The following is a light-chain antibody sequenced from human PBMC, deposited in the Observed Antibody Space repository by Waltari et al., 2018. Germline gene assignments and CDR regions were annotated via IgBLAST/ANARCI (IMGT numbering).Light chain of an antibody. Sequence: QSVLTQPPSASGTPGHRITISRSGRSSNIDTNSVHRYQQLPGTAPHLFIYSNDQRPSGVPERFSGSKSGSSASLAITDLRSEDEAVYLCAAWDDTLSGWVFGGGTRVTVL. CDR2: SND. CDR1: SSNIDTNS. J-gene: IGLJ3*02. CDR3: AAWDDTLSGWV. V-gene: IGLV1-47*02.